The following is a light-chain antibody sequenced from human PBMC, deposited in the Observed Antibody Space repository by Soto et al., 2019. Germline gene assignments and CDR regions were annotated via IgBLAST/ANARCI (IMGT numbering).Light chain of an antibody. CDR3: QQSYSVPPYT. CDR2: AAS. CDR1: QNIDDY. V-gene: IGKV1-39*01. Sequence: DIQMTQSPSSLSASVGDRVTITCRASQNIDDYLNWYQHKPGKAPKLLIYAASSLQSGVPSRFSGSGSGTDFTLTISSLRPEDFATYYCQQSYSVPPYTFGQGTKLDIK. J-gene: IGKJ2*01.